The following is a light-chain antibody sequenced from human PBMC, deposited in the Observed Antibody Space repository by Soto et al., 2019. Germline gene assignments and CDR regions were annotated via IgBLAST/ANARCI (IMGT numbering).Light chain of an antibody. CDR1: QSVNTN. Sequence: VMTQSPAILSVSPGGRATLSCRASQSVNTNLAWYQQKPGQPPRLLIYGASTRATGIPTRFSGSGAGTEFTLTISSLQSDDFAVYYCQQYDDWPPYTFGQGTKVEIK. CDR3: QQYDDWPPYT. CDR2: GAS. V-gene: IGKV3-15*01. J-gene: IGKJ2*01.